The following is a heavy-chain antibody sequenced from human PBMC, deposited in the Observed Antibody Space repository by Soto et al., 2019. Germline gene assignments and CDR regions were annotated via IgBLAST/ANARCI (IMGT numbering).Heavy chain of an antibody. CDR3: ARGADIVVVVAENWFDP. CDR2: IYYSGST. CDR1: GGSISSGDHY. D-gene: IGHD2-15*01. J-gene: IGHJ5*02. V-gene: IGHV4-30-4*01. Sequence: QVQLQESGPGLVKPSQTLSLTCTVSGGSISSGDHYWSLIRQPPGKGLEWIGYIYYSGSTYYNPSLKSRVTISVDTSKNLFSLKLSSVTAADTAVYYCARGADIVVVVAENWFDPWGQGTLVTVSS.